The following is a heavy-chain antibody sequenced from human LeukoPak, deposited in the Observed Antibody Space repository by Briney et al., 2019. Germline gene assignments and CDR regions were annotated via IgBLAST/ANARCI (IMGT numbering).Heavy chain of an antibody. Sequence: GGSLRLSCAASGFSFTSYNFHWVRQAPGKGLKWLGFISYDGNIKYEDSVKGRFTISRDNSKNTLYLQMNSLRAEDTAMYYCGRDFVNDAKARFDSWGQGTLVTVSS. CDR2: ISYDGNIK. J-gene: IGHJ4*02. V-gene: IGHV3-30*03. D-gene: IGHD4/OR15-4a*01. CDR3: GRDFVNDAKARFDS. CDR1: GFSFTSYN.